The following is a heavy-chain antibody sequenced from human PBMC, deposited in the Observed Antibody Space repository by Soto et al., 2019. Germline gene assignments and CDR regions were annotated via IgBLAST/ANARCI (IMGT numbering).Heavy chain of an antibody. D-gene: IGHD6-19*01. J-gene: IGHJ4*02. CDR1: GYIFTSFG. CDR2: LNPYNGHT. Sequence: QVQLVQSGAEVKNPGASVKVSCKASGYIFTSFGISWVRQAPGQGLEWMVWLNPYNGHTNYAQKVQGRVTMTTDTSTSTAFMELRSLRSDDTAVYYCARDGGTSGWYEGYWGQGTLVTVSS. CDR3: ARDGGTSGWYEGY. V-gene: IGHV1-18*01.